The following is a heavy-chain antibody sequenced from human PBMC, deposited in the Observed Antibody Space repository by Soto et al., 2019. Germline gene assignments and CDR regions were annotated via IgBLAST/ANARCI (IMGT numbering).Heavy chain of an antibody. V-gene: IGHV3-7*01. CDR3: VRTGVSPPDY. CDR2: IKEDGSEK. Sequence: EVQLVESGGGLVQPGGSLRLSCAVSGFTFNRHWRSWVRQTPGKGLEWVASIKEDGSEKSYVDSVKGRFTSSRDNSKNSLVRQINSLRVEDTAVYFCVRTGVSPPDYWGRGSLETVTS. J-gene: IGHJ4*02. CDR1: GFTFNRHW.